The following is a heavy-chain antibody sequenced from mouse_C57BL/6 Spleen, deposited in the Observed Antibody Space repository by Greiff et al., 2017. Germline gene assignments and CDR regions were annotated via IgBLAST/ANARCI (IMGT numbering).Heavy chain of an antibody. Sequence: VQLQQSGPEPVKPGASVKISCKASGYTFTDYYMNWVKQSHGKSLEWIGDINPNNGGTSYNQKFKGKATLTVDKSSSTAYMELRSLTSEDSAVYYCARRRYDGYYWYFDVWGTGTTVTVSS. V-gene: IGHV1-26*01. CDR1: GYTFTDYY. D-gene: IGHD2-3*01. CDR3: ARRRYDGYYWYFDV. CDR2: INPNNGGT. J-gene: IGHJ1*03.